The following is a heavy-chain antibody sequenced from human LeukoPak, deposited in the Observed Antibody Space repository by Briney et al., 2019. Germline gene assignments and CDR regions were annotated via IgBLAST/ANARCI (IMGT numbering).Heavy chain of an antibody. CDR1: GFTFSGYW. V-gene: IGHV3-7*03. Sequence: GGSLRLSCAASGFTFSGYWMSWVRQAPGKGLEWVANIKQDGSEKNYVDSVKGRFTISRDNAKNSLFLQMNSLRAEDTALYYCAKDVDSSGYDGGDYWGQGTLVTVSS. D-gene: IGHD3-22*01. J-gene: IGHJ4*02. CDR2: IKQDGSEK. CDR3: AKDVDSSGYDGGDY.